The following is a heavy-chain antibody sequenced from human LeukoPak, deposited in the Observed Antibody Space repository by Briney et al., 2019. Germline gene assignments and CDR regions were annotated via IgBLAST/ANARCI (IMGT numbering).Heavy chain of an antibody. D-gene: IGHD6-19*01. J-gene: IGHJ6*03. Sequence: ASVKVTCKASGYTFTGYYMHWVRQAPGQGLEWMGWINPNSGGTNYAQKFQGRVTITRNTSISTAYMELSSLRSEDTAVYYCARGKRIAVAGYYYYYMDVWGKGTTVTVSS. CDR2: INPNSGGT. V-gene: IGHV1-2*02. CDR1: GYTFTGYY. CDR3: ARGKRIAVAGYYYYYMDV.